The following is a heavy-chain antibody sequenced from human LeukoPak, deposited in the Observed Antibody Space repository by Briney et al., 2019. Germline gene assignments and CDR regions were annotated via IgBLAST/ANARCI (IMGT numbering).Heavy chain of an antibody. J-gene: IGHJ4*02. D-gene: IGHD3-22*01. V-gene: IGHV4-30-2*01. CDR3: ATQSGYYYDSSGYSPYYFDY. CDR2: IYHSGST. Sequence: SQTLSLTCAVSGGSISSGGYSWSWIRQPPGKGLEWIGYIYHSGSTYYNPSLKSRVTISVDRSKNQFSLKLSSVTAADTAVYYCATQSGYYYDSSGYSPYYFDYWGQGTLVTVSS. CDR1: GGSISSGGYS.